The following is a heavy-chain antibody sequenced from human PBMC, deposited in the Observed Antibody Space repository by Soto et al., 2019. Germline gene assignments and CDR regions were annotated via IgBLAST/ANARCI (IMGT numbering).Heavy chain of an antibody. CDR3: ARPDFGDYWYFDL. CDR1: GGTFSSHT. J-gene: IGHJ2*01. Sequence: QDQLVQSGAEVKKPGSSVKVSCKASGGTFSSHTFSWVRQAPGQGLEWMGRIIPALGTATYAQKVQGRVTINADESATTVYMALNSLSSEDTAVYYCARPDFGDYWYFDLWGRGTLVTVSS. CDR2: IIPALGTA. V-gene: IGHV1-69*08. D-gene: IGHD4-17*01.